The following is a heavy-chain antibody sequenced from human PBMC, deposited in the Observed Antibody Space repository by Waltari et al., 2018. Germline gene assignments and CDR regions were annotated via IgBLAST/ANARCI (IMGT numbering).Heavy chain of an antibody. V-gene: IGHV4-39*07. D-gene: IGHD6-13*01. CDR1: GGSISSSSYY. CDR3: ARDPGRGLGEHSSSWHGDY. Sequence: QLQLQESGPGLVKPSETLSLTCTVSGGSISSSSYYWGWIRQPPGKGLEWIGSIYYSGSTYYNPSLKSRVTISVDTSKNQFSLKLSSVTAADTAVYYCARDPGRGLGEHSSSWHGDYWGQGTLVTVSS. J-gene: IGHJ4*02. CDR2: IYYSGST.